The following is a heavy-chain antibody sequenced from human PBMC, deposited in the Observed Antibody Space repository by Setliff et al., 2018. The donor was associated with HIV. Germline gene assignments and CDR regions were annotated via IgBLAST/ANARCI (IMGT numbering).Heavy chain of an antibody. D-gene: IGHD5-12*01. J-gene: IGHJ4*02. CDR1: GYTFSDYG. Sequence: GASVKVSCKASGYTFSDYGISWVRQAPGQGLEWMGWISAHNGRINYAQKFQGRVTMTTDRSTSTAYMELRSLRSDDTAVYYCARDVGRDGYCFDHWGQRTLVTVSS. CDR2: ISAHNGRI. CDR3: ARDVGRDGYCFDH. V-gene: IGHV1-18*01.